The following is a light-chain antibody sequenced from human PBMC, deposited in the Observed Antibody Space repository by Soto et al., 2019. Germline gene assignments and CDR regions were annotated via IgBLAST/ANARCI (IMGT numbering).Light chain of an antibody. J-gene: IGLJ3*02. Sequence: QSVLTQPASVSGSPGQSITISCTGTTSDVGNYNLVSWYQHHPDKAPKVLLYGVSERPSGVSNRFSGSKSGSTASLTISGLQDEDEADYFCCSYSGVGAHWVFGGGTKLT. CDR3: CSYSGVGAHWV. CDR1: TSDVGNYNL. V-gene: IGLV2-23*02. CDR2: GVS.